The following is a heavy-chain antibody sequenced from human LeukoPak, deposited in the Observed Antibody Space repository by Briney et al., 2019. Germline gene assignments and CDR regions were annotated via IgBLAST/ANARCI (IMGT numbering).Heavy chain of an antibody. V-gene: IGHV3-11*01. Sequence: GGSLRLSCVASGFTFSDYYMSWVRQAPGKGLEWVSYFSSSAAATYYAGSVKGRFTISRDSAKNSLYLQMNSLRVEDTAVYYCARGLPATLLDYWGQGTLVTVSS. CDR1: GFTFSDYY. J-gene: IGHJ4*02. CDR2: FSSSAAAT. CDR3: ARGLPATLLDY. D-gene: IGHD2-2*01.